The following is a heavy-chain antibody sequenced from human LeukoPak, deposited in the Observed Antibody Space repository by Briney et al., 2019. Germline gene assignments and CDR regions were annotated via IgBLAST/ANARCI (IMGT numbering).Heavy chain of an antibody. CDR1: GFTFSSYG. CDR3: AKDSTPAPYYYYGMDV. J-gene: IGHJ6*02. Sequence: PGGSLRLSCAASGFTFSSYGMHWVRQAPGEGLEWVAVISYDGSNKYYADSVKGRFTISRDNSKNTLYLQMNSLRAEDTAVYYCAKDSTPAPYYYYGMDVWGQGTTVTVSS. V-gene: IGHV3-30*18. CDR2: ISYDGSNK. D-gene: IGHD2-2*01.